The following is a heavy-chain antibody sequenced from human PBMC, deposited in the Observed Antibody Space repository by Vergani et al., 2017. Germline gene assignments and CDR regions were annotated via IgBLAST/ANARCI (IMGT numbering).Heavy chain of an antibody. CDR3: ARSGPLKQLVRRNYGDYKGALDY. J-gene: IGHJ4*02. Sequence: QVQLQQWGAGLLKPSETLSLTCAVYGGSFSGYYWSWIRQPPGKGLEWIGEINHSGSTNYNPSLKSRVTISVDTSKNPFSLKLSSVTAADTAVYYCARSGPLKQLVRRNYGDYKGALDYWGQGTLVTVSS. CDR1: GGSFSGYY. D-gene: IGHD4-17*01. CDR2: INHSGST. V-gene: IGHV4-34*01.